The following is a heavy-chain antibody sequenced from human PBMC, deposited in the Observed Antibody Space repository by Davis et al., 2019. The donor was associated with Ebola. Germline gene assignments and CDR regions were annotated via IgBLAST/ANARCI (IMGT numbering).Heavy chain of an antibody. CDR3: ARGGYYTQIYYYHGMDV. J-gene: IGHJ6*02. V-gene: IGHV3-9*01. CDR2: ISWNSGSI. D-gene: IGHD3-22*01. CDR1: GFTFDDYA. Sequence: SLKISCAASGFTFDDYAMHWVRQAPGKGLEWVSGISWNSGSIGYADSVNGRFTISRDSSKNTVYLQMNSLRAEDTAVYYCARGGYYTQIYYYHGMDVWGQGTTVTVSS.